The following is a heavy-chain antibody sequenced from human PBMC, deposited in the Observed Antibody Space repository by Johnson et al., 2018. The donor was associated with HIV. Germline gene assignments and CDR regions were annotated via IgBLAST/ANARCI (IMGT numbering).Heavy chain of an antibody. CDR2: IYSGGST. D-gene: IGHD6-25*01. CDR3: ARESGQAFDV. J-gene: IGHJ3*01. CDR1: GFAFSRFA. V-gene: IGHV3-66*01. Sequence: VQLVESGGGVVQSGRSLRLSCAASGFAFSRFAMHWVRQVPDKGLEWVSVIYSGGSTYYADSVKGRFTISRDNSKNTLYLQMNSLRAEDTAFYYCARESGQAFDVWGQGTMVTVSS.